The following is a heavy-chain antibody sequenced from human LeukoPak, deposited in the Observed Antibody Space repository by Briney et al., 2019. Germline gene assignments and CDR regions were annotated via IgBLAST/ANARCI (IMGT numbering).Heavy chain of an antibody. J-gene: IGHJ4*02. CDR2: ISWNSGSI. CDR1: GFTFDDYA. Sequence: GGSLRLSCAASGFTFDDYAMHWVRQAPGKGLEWVSGISWNSGSIGYADSVKGRFTISRDNAKNSLYLQMNSLRAEDTAVYYCARDGSRGGWGQGTLVTVSS. CDR3: ARDGSRGG. D-gene: IGHD3-10*01. V-gene: IGHV3-9*01.